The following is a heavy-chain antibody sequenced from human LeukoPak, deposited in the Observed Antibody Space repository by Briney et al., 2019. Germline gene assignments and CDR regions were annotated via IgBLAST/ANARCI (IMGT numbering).Heavy chain of an antibody. J-gene: IGHJ4*02. Sequence: SGGSLRLSCAASGFTFSSYGMRWVRQAPGKGLEWVAVIWYDGSNKYYADSVKGRFTISRDNSKNTLYLQMNSLRAEDTAVYYCAKDSKYFDYWGQGTLVTVSS. D-gene: IGHD2/OR15-2a*01. CDR3: AKDSKYFDY. V-gene: IGHV3-33*06. CDR1: GFTFSSYG. CDR2: IWYDGSNK.